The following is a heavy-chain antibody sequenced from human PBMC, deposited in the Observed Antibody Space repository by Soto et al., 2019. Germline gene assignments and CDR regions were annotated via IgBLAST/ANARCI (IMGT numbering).Heavy chain of an antibody. J-gene: IGHJ4*02. Sequence: DVQLLESGGSLVQPGGSLRLSCAASGFTLNAYSLSWVRQAPGNGLEWVSAISTTGGSTYYTDSVKGRFAISRDNSQNTLYLQMNSLRADDTAVYYCARPDGATYNFRYWGQGTLVTVSS. V-gene: IGHV3-23*01. CDR1: GFTLNAYS. CDR3: ARPDGATYNFRY. D-gene: IGHD1-1*01. CDR2: ISTTGGST.